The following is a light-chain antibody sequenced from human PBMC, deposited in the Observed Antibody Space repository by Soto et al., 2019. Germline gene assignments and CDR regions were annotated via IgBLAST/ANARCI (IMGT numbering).Light chain of an antibody. V-gene: IGKV1-5*03. CDR1: QTISNW. J-gene: IGKJ4*01. CDR3: HQFGFSHT. Sequence: DIQMTQSPSTLSASVGDGVTITCRASQTISNWLAWYQQKPGKAPKLLIYKASTLESGVPSRFSGTGSGTEFTLTISSLQPDDSATYYCHQFGFSHTFGGGTKVEIK. CDR2: KAS.